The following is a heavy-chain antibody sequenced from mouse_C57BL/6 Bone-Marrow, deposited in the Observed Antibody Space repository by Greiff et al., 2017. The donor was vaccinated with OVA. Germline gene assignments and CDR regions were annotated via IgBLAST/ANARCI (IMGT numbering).Heavy chain of an antibody. V-gene: IGHV1-81*01. CDR1: GYTFTSYG. J-gene: IGHJ3*01. CDR3: ARGDSSGYLWFAY. Sequence: QVQLQQSGAELARPGASVKLSCKASGYTFTSYGISWVKQRTGQGLEWIGEIYPRSGNTYYNEKFKGKATLTADKSSSTAYMELRSLTSEDSAVYFCARGDSSGYLWFAYWGQGTLVTVSA. D-gene: IGHD3-2*02. CDR2: IYPRSGNT.